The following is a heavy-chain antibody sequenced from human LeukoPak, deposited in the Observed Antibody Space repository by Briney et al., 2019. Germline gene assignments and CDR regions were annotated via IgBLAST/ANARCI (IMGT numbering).Heavy chain of an antibody. D-gene: IGHD5-12*01. CDR1: GYTFTGYY. CDR3: TRESLGDSGYDY. CDR2: INPNSGGT. J-gene: IGHJ4*02. Sequence: SSVKVSCKSSGYTFTGYYMHWVRQAPGQGLEWMGWINPNSGGTNYAQKFQGRVTMTRDTSISTAYMELSRLRSDDTAVYYCTRESLGDSGYDYWGQGTLVTVSS. V-gene: IGHV1-2*02.